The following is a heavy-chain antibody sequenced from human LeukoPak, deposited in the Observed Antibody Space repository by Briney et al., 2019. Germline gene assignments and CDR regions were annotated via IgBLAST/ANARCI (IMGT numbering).Heavy chain of an antibody. D-gene: IGHD6-19*01. Sequence: PSETLSLTCTVSGGSISSYYWSWIRQPPGKGLEWIGYIYYSGSTNYNPSLKSRVTISVDTSKNQLSLKLSSVTAADTAVYYCARDFTVAGTGAFDIWGQGTMVTVSS. V-gene: IGHV4-59*01. J-gene: IGHJ3*02. CDR1: GGSISSYY. CDR2: IYYSGST. CDR3: ARDFTVAGTGAFDI.